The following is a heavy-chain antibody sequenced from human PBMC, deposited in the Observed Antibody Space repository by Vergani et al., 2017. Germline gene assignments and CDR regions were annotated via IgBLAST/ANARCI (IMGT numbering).Heavy chain of an antibody. V-gene: IGHV4-30-2*01. CDR3: ARGDLYSYPRVDAFDI. D-gene: IGHD5-18*01. J-gene: IGHJ3*02. CDR2: IYHSGST. Sequence: QLQLQESGSGLVKPSQTLSLTCAVSGGSISSGGYSWSWIRQPPGKGLEWIGYIYHSGSTYYNPSLKSRVTISVDRSKNQFSLKLSSVTAADTAVYYCARGDLYSYPRVDAFDIWGQGTMVTVSS. CDR1: GGSISSGGYS.